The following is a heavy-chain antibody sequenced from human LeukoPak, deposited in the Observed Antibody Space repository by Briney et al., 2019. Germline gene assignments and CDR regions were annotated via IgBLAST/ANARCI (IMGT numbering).Heavy chain of an antibody. J-gene: IGHJ4*02. CDR3: ARHDVVPVIRRGFDF. D-gene: IGHD2-21*02. Sequence: SETLSLTCTVSGGSVSGYYWSRIRQPPGKGLEYIGYIYYGGTTLYSPSLKGRVTISIDTSENQVSLKLTSVTAADTAVYYCARHDVVPVIRRGFDFWGQGTPVTVSA. CDR1: GGSVSGYY. V-gene: IGHV4-59*08. CDR2: IYYGGTT.